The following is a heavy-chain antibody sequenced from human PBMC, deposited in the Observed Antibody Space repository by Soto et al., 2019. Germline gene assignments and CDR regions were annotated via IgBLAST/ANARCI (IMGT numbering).Heavy chain of an antibody. J-gene: IGHJ3*01. D-gene: IGHD3-22*01. CDR1: GYTLTYYP. CDR2: ISAGNGNT. V-gene: IGHV1-3*01. Sequence: QVQLVQSGAEVKKPGASVNVSCRASGYTLTYYPLHWVRQAPGQGLECMGWISAGNGNTKYSQKFQERMTINRDTSANLVYMELSSLTSEDTAVYFCATEGYYYDGSEGHDAFDVWGQGTMVTVSP. CDR3: ATEGYYYDGSEGHDAFDV.